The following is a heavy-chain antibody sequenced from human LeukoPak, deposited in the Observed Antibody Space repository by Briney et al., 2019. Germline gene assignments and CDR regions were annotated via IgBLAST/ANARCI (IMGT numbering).Heavy chain of an antibody. V-gene: IGHV3-66*01. CDR1: GFPVSNNY. CDR3: AKTYYYDSGHY. D-gene: IGHD3-10*01. J-gene: IGHJ4*02. Sequence: GGSLRLSCAASGFPVSNNYMTWVRQAPGKGLEWVSLIYSGGSTYYADSVKGRFTVSRDNAKNSLYLQMNSLRVEDTAVYYCAKTYYYDSGHYWGQGTLVTVSS. CDR2: IYSGGST.